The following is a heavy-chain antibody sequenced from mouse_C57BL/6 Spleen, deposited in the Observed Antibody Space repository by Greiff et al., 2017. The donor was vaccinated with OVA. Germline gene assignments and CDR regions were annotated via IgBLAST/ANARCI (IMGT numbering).Heavy chain of an antibody. CDR1: GYAFSSYW. J-gene: IGHJ2*01. CDR3: ARAYYSNYGFDY. CDR2: IYPGDGDT. D-gene: IGHD2-5*01. V-gene: IGHV1-80*01. Sequence: QVQLQQSGAELVKPGASVKISCKASGYAFSSYWMNWVKQRPGKGLEWIGQIYPGDGDTNYNGKFKGKATLTADKSSSTAYMQLSSLTSEDSAVYFCARAYYSNYGFDYWGQGTTLTVSS.